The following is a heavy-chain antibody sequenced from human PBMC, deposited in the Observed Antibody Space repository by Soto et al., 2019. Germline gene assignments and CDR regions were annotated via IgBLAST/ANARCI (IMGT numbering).Heavy chain of an antibody. CDR1: GFTFSSYS. V-gene: IGHV3-21*01. CDR2: ISSSSSYI. D-gene: IGHD5-12*01. CDR3: ARDHRGKVVATIFNY. Sequence: EVQLVESGGGLVKPGGSLRLSCAASGFTFSSYSMNWVRQAPGKGLEWVSSISSSSSYIYYADSVKGRFTISRDNAKNTLYLQMNSLRAEDTAVYYCARDHRGKVVATIFNYWGQGTLVTVSS. J-gene: IGHJ4*02.